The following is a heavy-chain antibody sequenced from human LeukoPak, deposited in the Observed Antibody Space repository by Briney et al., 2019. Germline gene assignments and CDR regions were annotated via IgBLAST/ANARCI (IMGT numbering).Heavy chain of an antibody. Sequence: ASVKVSCKASGYTFTNYAINWVRQAPGQGLEWMGWINTNTGIPTFAQGFTGRFGFSLDTSVSTAYLEISSLKAEDTAVYYCARVDSGSYYETSDYWGQGTLVTVSS. CDR1: GYTFTNYA. CDR2: INTNTGIP. J-gene: IGHJ4*02. D-gene: IGHD1-26*01. V-gene: IGHV7-4-1*02. CDR3: ARVDSGSYYETSDY.